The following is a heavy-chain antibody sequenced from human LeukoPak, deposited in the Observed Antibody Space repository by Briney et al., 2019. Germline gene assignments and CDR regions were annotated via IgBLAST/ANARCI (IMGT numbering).Heavy chain of an antibody. CDR3: ARISIVVVPGYFDY. D-gene: IGHD2-2*01. Sequence: ASETLSLTCTVSGGSISRSTYYWGWIRQPPGKGLEWIANIYYTGTTLYNPSLKSRVTVSVDTSKNQFSLKLSSVTAADTAVYYCARISIVVVPGYFDYWGQGTLVTVSS. CDR1: GGSISRSTYY. V-gene: IGHV4-39*01. J-gene: IGHJ4*02. CDR2: IYYTGTT.